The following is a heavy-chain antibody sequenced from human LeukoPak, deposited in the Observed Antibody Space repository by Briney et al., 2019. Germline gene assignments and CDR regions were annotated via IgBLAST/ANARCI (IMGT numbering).Heavy chain of an antibody. CDR1: GFTFSNVW. CDR3: VRDRGTYRPIDY. V-gene: IGHV3-21*04. CDR2: ISYTGTYI. Sequence: GGSLRLSCTASGFTFSNVWMNWVRRAPGKGLQFVSSISYTGTYIYYPDSVKGRFTISRDNAQSSVYLQMNSLRAEDTAVYYCVRDRGTYRPIDYWGQGTLVTVSS. J-gene: IGHJ4*02. D-gene: IGHD1-26*01.